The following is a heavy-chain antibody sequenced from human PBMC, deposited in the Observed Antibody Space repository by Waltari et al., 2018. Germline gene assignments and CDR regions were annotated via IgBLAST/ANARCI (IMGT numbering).Heavy chain of an antibody. CDR1: GGSFSGYY. Sequence: QVQLQQWGAGLLKPSETLSLTCAVYGGSFSGYYWSWIRQPPGKGLEWIGEINHSGSTNYTPSLKSRVTISVDTSKNQFSLKLSSVTAADTAVYYCARQLRVATIWRYYYYMDVWGKGTTVTVSS. CDR2: INHSGST. J-gene: IGHJ6*03. V-gene: IGHV4-34*01. D-gene: IGHD5-12*01. CDR3: ARQLRVATIWRYYYYMDV.